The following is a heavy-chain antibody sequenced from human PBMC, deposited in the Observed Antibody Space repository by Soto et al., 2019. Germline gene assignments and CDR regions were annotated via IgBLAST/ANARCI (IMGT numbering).Heavy chain of an antibody. CDR1: GGSVSSGSYY. Sequence: QVQLQESGPGLVKPSETLSLTCTVSGGSVSSGSYYWSWIRQPPGKGLEWIGYIYYRGSTNYNPPLKSRVTISVDTSKNQFSLKMSSVTAADTAVYYCARGCYGSGSYYNVDWFDPWGQGTLVTVSP. V-gene: IGHV4-61*01. CDR3: ARGCYGSGSYYNVDWFDP. CDR2: IYYRGST. J-gene: IGHJ5*02. D-gene: IGHD3-10*01.